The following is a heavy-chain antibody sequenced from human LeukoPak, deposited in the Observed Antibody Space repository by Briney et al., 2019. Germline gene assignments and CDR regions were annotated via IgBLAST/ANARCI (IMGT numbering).Heavy chain of an antibody. J-gene: IGHJ5*01. CDR2: ISGDGSER. V-gene: IGHV3-7*04. Sequence: GGSLRLSCAASGFIFSTYWMNWVRQAPGKGLEWVAGISGDGSERGYVDSVRGRFTISRDNAKNSLYMQMNSLTAEDTAVYYCGRDPDSWGQGTVVTVSS. CDR3: GRDPDS. CDR1: GFIFSTYW.